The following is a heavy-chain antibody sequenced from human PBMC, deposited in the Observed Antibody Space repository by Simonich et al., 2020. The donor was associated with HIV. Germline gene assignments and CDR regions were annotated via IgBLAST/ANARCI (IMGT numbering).Heavy chain of an antibody. D-gene: IGHD2-2*01. CDR1: GFTFSSYS. CDR3: ARDGRKGSSTSCSDY. Sequence: EVQLVESGGGLVKPGGSLRLSCAASGFTFSSYSMNWVRQAPGKGLEWVSFISSSSSYIYYADSVKGRFTISRDNAKNSLYLQMNSRRAEDTAVYYCARDGRKGSSTSCSDYWGQGTLVTVSS. CDR2: ISSSSSYI. V-gene: IGHV3-21*01. J-gene: IGHJ4*02.